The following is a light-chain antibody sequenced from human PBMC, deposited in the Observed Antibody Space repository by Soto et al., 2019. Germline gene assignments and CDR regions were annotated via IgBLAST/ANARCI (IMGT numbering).Light chain of an antibody. Sequence: QSALTQPASVSGSPGQSITMSCTGTHSDVGGYNYVSWYQQHPGKAPKLIIFDVIIRPSGVSNRFSGSKSDNTASLTISGLQAEDEADYYCSSYTSSNTAVLFGGGTQLTVL. CDR2: DVI. J-gene: IGLJ7*01. CDR1: HSDVGGYNY. CDR3: SSYTSSNTAVL. V-gene: IGLV2-14*03.